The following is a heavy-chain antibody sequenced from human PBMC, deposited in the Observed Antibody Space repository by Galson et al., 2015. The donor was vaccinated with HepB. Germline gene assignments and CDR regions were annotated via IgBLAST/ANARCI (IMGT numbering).Heavy chain of an antibody. CDR3: ARGKETTVNTRGDFDY. D-gene: IGHD4-17*01. CDR2: INPNSGAT. V-gene: IGHV1-2*06. CDR1: GYTFIDYY. J-gene: IGHJ4*02. Sequence: SVKVSCKASGYTFIDYYIHWVRQAPGQGLEWVGRINPNSGATNSAQKFQGRGTLTWDTSISTAYMDLSRLRSDDTAVYYCARGKETTVNTRGDFDYWGQGILVTVSS.